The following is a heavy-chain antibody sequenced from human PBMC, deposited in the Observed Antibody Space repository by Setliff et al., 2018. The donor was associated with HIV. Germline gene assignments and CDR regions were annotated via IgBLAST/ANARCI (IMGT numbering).Heavy chain of an antibody. J-gene: IGHJ4*02. V-gene: IGHV4-39*01. D-gene: IGHD1-26*01. CDR2: IYYSGST. CDR3: ARLRSGGYIGYFDY. CDR1: GGSISSSSYY. Sequence: PSETLSLTCTVSGGSISSSSYYWGWIRQPPGKGLEWIGSIYYSGSTYYNPSLKSRVTISVDTSKNQFSLKLSSVPAADTAVYYCARLRSGGYIGYFDYWGQGTLVTSPQ.